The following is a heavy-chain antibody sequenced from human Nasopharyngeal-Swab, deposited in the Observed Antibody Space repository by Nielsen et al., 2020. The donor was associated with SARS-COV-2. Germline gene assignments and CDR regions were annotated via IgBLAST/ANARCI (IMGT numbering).Heavy chain of an antibody. CDR1: GFTFTSSA. CDR3: AAGATIRASYYYYYYMDV. D-gene: IGHD5-12*01. J-gene: IGHJ6*03. Sequence: SVKVSCKASGFTFTSSAMQWVRQARGQRLERIGWIVVGSGNTNYAQKFQERVTITRDMSTSTAYMELSSLRSEDTAVYYCAAGATIRASYYYYYYMDVWGKGTTVTVSS. V-gene: IGHV1-58*02. CDR2: IVVGSGNT.